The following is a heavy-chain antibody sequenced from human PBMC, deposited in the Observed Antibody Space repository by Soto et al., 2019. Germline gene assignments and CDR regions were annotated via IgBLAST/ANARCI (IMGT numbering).Heavy chain of an antibody. D-gene: IGHD3-22*01. V-gene: IGHV3-23*01. J-gene: IGHJ3*02. Sequence: GGSLRLSCAASGFTFSSYAMSWVRQAPGKGLEWFSAISGSGGSTYYADSVKGRFTISRDNSKNTLYLQMNSLRAEDTAVYYCAKAEYYYDSSVGAFDIWGQGTMVTVSS. CDR1: GFTFSSYA. CDR3: AKAEYYYDSSVGAFDI. CDR2: ISGSGGST.